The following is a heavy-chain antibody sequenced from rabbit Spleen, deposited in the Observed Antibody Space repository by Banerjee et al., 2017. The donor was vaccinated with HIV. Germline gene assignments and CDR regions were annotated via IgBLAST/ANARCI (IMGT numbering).Heavy chain of an antibody. D-gene: IGHD1-1*01. J-gene: IGHJ6*01. Sequence: QSLEESGGDLVKPGASLTLTCTASGFSFSSSYYMCWVRQAPGKGLECIACIYAGSSGSTWYARWVNGRFTISKTSSTTVTLQMTRLTAADTATYFCARDTSSSFSSYGMDLWGPGTLVTVS. CDR3: ARDTSSSFSSYGMDL. CDR2: IYAGSSGST. CDR1: GFSFSSSYY. V-gene: IGHV1S40*01.